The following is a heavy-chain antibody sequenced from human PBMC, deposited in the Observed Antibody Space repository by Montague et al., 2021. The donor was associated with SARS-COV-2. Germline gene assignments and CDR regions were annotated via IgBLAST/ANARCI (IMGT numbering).Heavy chain of an antibody. CDR3: ARGVPGKYCTGGSCTVGAFDF. D-gene: IGHD2-15*01. CDR2: IYYSGST. CDR1: GGSISSATYY. V-gene: IGHV4-30-4*08. J-gene: IGHJ3*01. Sequence: TLSLTCTVSGGSISSATYYWSWIRQPPGKGLEWIGYIYYSGSTYYNPSLKSRVAMSVDTSRNHFFLNLSSVTAADTAVYYVARGVPGKYCTGGSCTVGAFDFWGQGTMVTVSS.